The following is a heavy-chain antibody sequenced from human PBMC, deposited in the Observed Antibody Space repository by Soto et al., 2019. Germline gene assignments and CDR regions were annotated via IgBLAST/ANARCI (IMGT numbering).Heavy chain of an antibody. V-gene: IGHV4-34*01. CDR2: INHGGRP. J-gene: IGHJ6*02. CDR3: ARGGMGYMEQWLVRSHYDMDV. CDR1: GGSFSGYY. D-gene: IGHD6-19*01. Sequence: LSLTCAVYGGSFSGYYWSWIRQPPGKGLEGIGEINHGGRPDYTRPVTSRVTISVDTPKNKYSLKLSSVTAADTGVYYCARGGMGYMEQWLVRSHYDMDVWGQGTTVTVSS.